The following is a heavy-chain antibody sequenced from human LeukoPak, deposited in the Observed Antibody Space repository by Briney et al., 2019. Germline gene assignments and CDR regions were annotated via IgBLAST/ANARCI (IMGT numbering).Heavy chain of an antibody. CDR3: ARGGGHLDC. Sequence: GGSLRLSCVASGFSFSDSVIHWVRQAPGKGLEWVANIKQDGSDKYYLTSVRGRFTISRDNAKNSLFLQMNSLRVEDTAVYYCARGGGHLDCWGQGTLVTVSS. J-gene: IGHJ4*02. V-gene: IGHV3-7*03. CDR1: GFSFSDSV. CDR2: IKQDGSDK. D-gene: IGHD4-23*01.